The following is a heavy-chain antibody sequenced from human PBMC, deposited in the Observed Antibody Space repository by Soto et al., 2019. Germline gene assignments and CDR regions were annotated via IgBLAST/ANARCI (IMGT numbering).Heavy chain of an antibody. V-gene: IGHV3-30-3*01. CDR2: ISFNGINT. CDR1: GFTVSDYA. J-gene: IGHJ4*02. D-gene: IGHD2-21*01. Sequence: ESGGGVVQPGRSLRLSCAGSGFTVSDYAMHWVRQAPGRGPEWLALISFNGINTYYADSVKGRFTISRDNSKNTLFLQMNTLRAEDTAVYYCARDVSGCEYFDFWGQGTLVTVSS. CDR3: ARDVSGCEYFDF.